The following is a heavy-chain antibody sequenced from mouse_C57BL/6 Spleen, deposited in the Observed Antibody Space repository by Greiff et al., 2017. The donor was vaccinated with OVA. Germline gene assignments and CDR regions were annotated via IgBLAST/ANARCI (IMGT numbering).Heavy chain of an antibody. Sequence: EVMLVESGGGLVQPGASLRLSCAASGFTFTDYYMSWVRQPPGQAPEWLAFIRNKANGYTTEYTASFKGRFTFSRDCSQNILYLQKNTLRVEDSATYDCVNNLDGFAYWGQGNLV. CDR3: VNNLDGFAY. V-gene: IGHV7-4*01. D-gene: IGHD4-1*02. CDR1: GFTFTDYY. J-gene: IGHJ3*01. CDR2: IRNKANGYTT.